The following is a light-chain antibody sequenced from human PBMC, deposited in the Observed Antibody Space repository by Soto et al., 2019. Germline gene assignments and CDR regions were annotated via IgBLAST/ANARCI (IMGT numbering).Light chain of an antibody. CDR2: GAS. CDR3: QQYGSSGT. V-gene: IGKV3-20*01. Sequence: EIMLTQSPGTLSLSPGERATLSFRASQSVSNNYLAWYQQKPGQAPRLLIYGASNRATGIPDRFSGSGSGTDFTLTISRLEPEDFAVYYCQQYGSSGTFGQGTKV. CDR1: QSVSNNY. J-gene: IGKJ1*01.